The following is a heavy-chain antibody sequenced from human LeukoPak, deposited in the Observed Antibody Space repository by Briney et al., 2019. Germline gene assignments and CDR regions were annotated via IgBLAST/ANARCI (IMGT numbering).Heavy chain of an antibody. CDR2: ISYDGSNK. CDR1: GFTFSSYA. J-gene: IGHJ1*01. Sequence: GGSLRLSCAASGFTFSSYAMHWVRQAPGKGLEWVAVISYDGSNKYYADSVKGRFTISRDNSKNTLYLQMNSLRAEDTAVYYCARNRCPTMVRGVIGYFQHWGQGTLVTVSS. V-gene: IGHV3-30-3*01. CDR3: ARNRCPTMVRGVIGYFQH. D-gene: IGHD3-10*01.